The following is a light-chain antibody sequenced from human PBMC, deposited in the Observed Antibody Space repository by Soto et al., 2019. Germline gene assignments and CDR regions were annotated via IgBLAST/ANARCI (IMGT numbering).Light chain of an antibody. V-gene: IGKV3-11*01. CDR3: QQRSNWLT. J-gene: IGKJ4*01. CDR2: DAS. Sequence: EIVLTQSPATLSLSPGERATLSCRASQSVSSYLAWYQQKPGQAPRLLIYDASNTASGIPARFSGSGSGTDFTLTIRSIAHEDFAVYYCQQRSNWLTFGGGTKVEIK. CDR1: QSVSSY.